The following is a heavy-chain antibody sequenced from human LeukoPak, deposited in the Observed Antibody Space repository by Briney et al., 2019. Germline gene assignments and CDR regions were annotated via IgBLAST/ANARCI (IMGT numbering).Heavy chain of an antibody. J-gene: IGHJ4*02. CDR1: GFTFSNYG. CDR3: AKVGTEYCSGGSCHGFYDWGYFDY. CDR2: ISYDGINK. Sequence: GRSLRLSCAASGFTFSNYGMHWVRQAPGKGLEWVAVISYDGINKYYADSVKGRFPISRDNSKNTLYLQMNSLRAEDTAVYYCAKVGTEYCSGGSCHGFYDWGYFDYWGQGTLVTVSS. V-gene: IGHV3-30*18. D-gene: IGHD2-15*01.